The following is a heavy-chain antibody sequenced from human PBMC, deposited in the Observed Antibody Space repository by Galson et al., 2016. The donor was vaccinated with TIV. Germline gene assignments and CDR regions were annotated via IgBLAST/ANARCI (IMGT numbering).Heavy chain of an antibody. Sequence: SVKVSCKASGYIFINYYIHWARQAPGQGLEWLGWFNPDSGATQYAQKFQGRVTMTRDTSISTAHMELRRLISDDTAVYYCARVNWARAFDYWGQGTQVTVSS. J-gene: IGHJ4*02. CDR1: GYIFINYY. V-gene: IGHV1-2*02. D-gene: IGHD7-27*01. CDR3: ARVNWARAFDY. CDR2: FNPDSGAT.